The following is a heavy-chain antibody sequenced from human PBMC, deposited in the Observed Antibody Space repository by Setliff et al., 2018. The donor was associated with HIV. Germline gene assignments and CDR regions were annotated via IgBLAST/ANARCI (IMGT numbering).Heavy chain of an antibody. V-gene: IGHV4-39*01. CDR1: GGSINRSNYY. Sequence: SETLSLTCTVPGGSINRSNYYWGWIRQPPGKGLEWIGTISYTGSTYYDPSLKSRVTISLDTSKNQFFLKLSSVTAPDTAIYYCARQTWEYYDTLAGYYRSPKNFDSWGQGTLVTVSS. J-gene: IGHJ4*02. D-gene: IGHD3-9*01. CDR2: ISYTGST. CDR3: ARQTWEYYDTLAGYYRSPKNFDS.